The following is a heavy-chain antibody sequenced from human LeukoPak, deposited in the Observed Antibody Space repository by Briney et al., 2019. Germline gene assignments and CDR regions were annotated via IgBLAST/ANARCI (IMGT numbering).Heavy chain of an antibody. Sequence: ASVKVSCKASGYTFTGYYIHWVRQAPGQGLEWMGWIGPNTGGTNYAQKFRGRVTMTRDTSISTAYMELRSLISDDTAVYYCAKDSPESAAGIVQHWGQGTLVTVSS. CDR2: IGPNTGGT. CDR1: GYTFTGYY. D-gene: IGHD6-13*01. V-gene: IGHV1-2*02. J-gene: IGHJ1*01. CDR3: AKDSPESAAGIVQH.